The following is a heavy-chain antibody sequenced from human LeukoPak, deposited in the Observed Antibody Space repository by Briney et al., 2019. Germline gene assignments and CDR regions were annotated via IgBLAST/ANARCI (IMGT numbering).Heavy chain of an antibody. V-gene: IGHV3-21*01. D-gene: IGHD5-18*01. J-gene: IGHJ3*01. CDR3: AKEFYGDSSLK. Sequence: GGSLRLSCAASGFTFSSYSMNWVRQAPGKGLEWVSSISSSSSYIYYADSVKGRFTISRDNSKNTLYLQMNSLRAEDTAVYYCAKEFYGDSSLKWGQGTMVTVSS. CDR1: GFTFSSYS. CDR2: ISSSSSYI.